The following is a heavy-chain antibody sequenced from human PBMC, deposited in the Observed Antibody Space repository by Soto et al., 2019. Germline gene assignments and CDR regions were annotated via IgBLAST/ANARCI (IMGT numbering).Heavy chain of an antibody. CDR2: INAGNGNT. Sequence: ASVKVSCKASGYTFTSYAMHWVRQAPGQRLEWMGWINAGNGNTKYSQKFQGRVTITRDTSASTAYMELSSLRSEDTAVYYCARDRGITGTHNWFDPWGQGTLVTSPQ. CDR3: ARDRGITGTHNWFDP. V-gene: IGHV1-3*01. J-gene: IGHJ5*02. CDR1: GYTFTSYA. D-gene: IGHD1-20*01.